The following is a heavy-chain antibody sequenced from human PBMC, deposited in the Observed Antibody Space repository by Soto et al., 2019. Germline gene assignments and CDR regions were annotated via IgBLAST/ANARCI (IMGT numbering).Heavy chain of an antibody. D-gene: IGHD5-12*01. CDR1: YGSIRSRGYY. CDR2: IHYSGST. Sequence: SQTLSPPWTVSYGSIRSRGYYRSFIHQHPWKVLEWIGYIHYSGSTYYNPSLKSRVTISVDTPKNQFSLKLSSVTAADTAVYYCGRDSSSGYDVFGYWGQGTLVTVSS. CDR3: GRDSSSGYDVFGY. J-gene: IGHJ4*02. V-gene: IGHV4-31*02.